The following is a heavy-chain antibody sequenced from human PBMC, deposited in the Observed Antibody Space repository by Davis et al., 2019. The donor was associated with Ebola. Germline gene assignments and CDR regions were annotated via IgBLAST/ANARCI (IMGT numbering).Heavy chain of an antibody. CDR3: FTDSMVRGVIY. D-gene: IGHD3-10*01. V-gene: IGHV4-38-2*02. CDR2: IYHSGST. Sequence: SETLSLTCTVSGYSISSAYSWGWILQPPGLGLAWLGSIYHSGSTYYNPSLKSRVTISVDTSKNQFSLKLSSVTAADTAVYYCFTDSMVRGVIYWGQGTLVTVSS. J-gene: IGHJ4*02. CDR1: GYSISSAYS.